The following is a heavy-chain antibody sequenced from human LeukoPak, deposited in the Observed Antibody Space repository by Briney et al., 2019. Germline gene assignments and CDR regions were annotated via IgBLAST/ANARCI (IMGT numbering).Heavy chain of an antibody. CDR3: ARGRSKVLLWLGEGDYYMDV. CDR1: GYTFTSYD. V-gene: IGHV1-8*03. Sequence: ASVKVSCKASGYTFTSYDINWVRQATGQGLEWMGWMNPNSGNTGYAQKFQGRVTITRNTSISTAYMELSSLRSEDTAVYYCARGRSKVLLWLGEGDYYMDVWGKGTTVTVSS. D-gene: IGHD3-10*01. CDR2: MNPNSGNT. J-gene: IGHJ6*03.